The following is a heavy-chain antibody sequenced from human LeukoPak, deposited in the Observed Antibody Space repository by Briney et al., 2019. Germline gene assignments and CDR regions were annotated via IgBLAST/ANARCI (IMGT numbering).Heavy chain of an antibody. Sequence: GGSLRLSCAAFGFTFSSYAMNWVRQAPGKGLEWVSAISGSGGITYYADSVEGRFTISRDNSKNTLYLQINSLRAEDTALYYCAKDENPGLYYYAMDVWGQGTTVTVSS. CDR3: AKDENPGLYYYAMDV. CDR2: ISGSGGIT. J-gene: IGHJ6*02. CDR1: GFTFSSYA. V-gene: IGHV3-23*01.